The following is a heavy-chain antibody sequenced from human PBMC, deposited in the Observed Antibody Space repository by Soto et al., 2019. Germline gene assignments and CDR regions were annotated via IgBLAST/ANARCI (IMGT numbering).Heavy chain of an antibody. V-gene: IGHV3-48*02. CDR2: ISAGNAFT. CDR3: ERDATGITDFDV. D-gene: IGHD1-7*01. J-gene: IGHJ3*01. Sequence: EVQLVESGGGLVQPGGSLRLSCAASGFVFNDYDMNWVRQAPGKGLEWVSYISAGNAFTSYADSVKGRFTISRDTARNSLYLQINSLRDEDTAVYYCERDATGITDFDVWGQGTMVTVS. CDR1: GFVFNDYD.